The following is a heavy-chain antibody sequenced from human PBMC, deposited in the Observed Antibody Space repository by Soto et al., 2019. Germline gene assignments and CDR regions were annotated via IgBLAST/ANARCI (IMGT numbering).Heavy chain of an antibody. Sequence: SETLSLTCAVSGGSISSGGYSWSWIRQPPGKGLEWIAYIYHSGSTYYNPSLKSRVTISVDTSKNQFSLKLSSVTAADTAVYYCVRDGDSWGQGTLVTAPQ. CDR2: IYHSGST. J-gene: IGHJ4*02. V-gene: IGHV4-30-2*01. CDR3: VRDGDS. CDR1: GGSISSGGYS.